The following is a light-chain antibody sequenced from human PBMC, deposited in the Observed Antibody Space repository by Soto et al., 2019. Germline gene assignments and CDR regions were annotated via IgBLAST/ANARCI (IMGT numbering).Light chain of an antibody. CDR2: GAS. V-gene: IGKV3-20*01. Sequence: EMVLTQSPGTLSLSPGERATLSCRASQRVSSSYLAWYQQKPGQAPRLLIYGASSRATGIPDRFSGSGSGTDFTLTISRLEPEDFAVYFCQRYGSSPPFTFGQGTKV. CDR3: QRYGSSPPFT. J-gene: IGKJ2*01. CDR1: QRVSSSY.